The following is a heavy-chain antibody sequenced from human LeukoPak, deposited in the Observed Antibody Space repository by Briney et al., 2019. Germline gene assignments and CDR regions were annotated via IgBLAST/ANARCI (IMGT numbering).Heavy chain of an antibody. D-gene: IGHD4-17*01. CDR1: GFTLDDYA. CDR2: IIGDGGST. V-gene: IGHV3-43*02. J-gene: IGHJ2*01. CDR3: ARDSVYDYGDYLRALRVDWYFNL. Sequence: GGSLRPSCAASGFTLDDYAMHWVRQAPGKGLEWVSLIIGDGGSTYYADSVKGRFTISRDNSKNTLYLQMGCERAEELSLYYCARDSVYDYGDYLRALRVDWYFNLWGRGTLVTVSS.